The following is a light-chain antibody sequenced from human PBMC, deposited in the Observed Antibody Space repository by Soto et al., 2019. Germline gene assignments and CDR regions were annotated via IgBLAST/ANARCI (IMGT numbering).Light chain of an antibody. Sequence: EIVMTQSPATLSVSPGEGVTLSCRASQNVRSKVAWYQHKPGQAPRLIIYGASTRATGIPTRFSGSGSGTEFTLSIRSLQPEDFALYYCHQYNEWPEWTFGQGTKVEIK. CDR3: HQYNEWPEWT. CDR2: GAS. J-gene: IGKJ1*01. CDR1: QNVRSK. V-gene: IGKV3-15*01.